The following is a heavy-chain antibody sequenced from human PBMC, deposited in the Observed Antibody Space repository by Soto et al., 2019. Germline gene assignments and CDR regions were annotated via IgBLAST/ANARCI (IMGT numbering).Heavy chain of an antibody. D-gene: IGHD1-26*01. V-gene: IGHV3-30*03. Sequence: VQLVESGGGVVQPGRSLRLSCTASGLTFNIYDIYWVRQAPGKGLEWVALVSYDGNNKYYADSVKGRFTISRDNSKNTLYLQMVSLRAEDTAVYHCAIIHSGSFGFDIWGQGTMVIFSS. CDR2: VSYDGNNK. CDR3: AIIHSGSFGFDI. CDR1: GLTFNIYD. J-gene: IGHJ3*02.